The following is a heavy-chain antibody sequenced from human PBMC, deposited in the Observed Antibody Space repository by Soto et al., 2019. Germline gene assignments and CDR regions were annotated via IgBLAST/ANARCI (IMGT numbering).Heavy chain of an antibody. CDR2: INAGNGNT. CDR1: GYTFTSYA. J-gene: IGHJ4*02. D-gene: IGHD5-18*01. V-gene: IGHV1-3*01. CDR3: ARDPGYSYGYN. Sequence: QVQLVQSGAAVKKPGDSVKVSCKASGYTFTSYAMHWVRQAPGQRLEWMGWINAGNGNTKYSQKFQGRVTITRYTSASTAYMELSSLRSEDTAVYYCARDPGYSYGYNWGQGTLVTVSS.